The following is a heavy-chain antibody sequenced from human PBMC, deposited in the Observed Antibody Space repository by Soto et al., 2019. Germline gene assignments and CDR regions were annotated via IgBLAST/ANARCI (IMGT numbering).Heavy chain of an antibody. V-gene: IGHV3-21*01. Sequence: PGGSLRLSCAASGFTFSNYAMTRVCQAPGKGLEWVSSISGSSTYIYYADSVKGRFTISRDNAKNSLYLQMNSLRAEDTAVYYCAREEGIAAASSPNWFDPWGQGTLVTVSS. J-gene: IGHJ5*02. CDR3: AREEGIAAASSPNWFDP. CDR1: GFTFSNYA. CDR2: ISGSSTYI. D-gene: IGHD6-13*01.